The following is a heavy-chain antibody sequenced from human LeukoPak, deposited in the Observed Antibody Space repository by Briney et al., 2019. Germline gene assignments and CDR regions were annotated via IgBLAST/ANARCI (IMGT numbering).Heavy chain of an antibody. Sequence: SETLSLTCTVSDGSTTGTRYYWGWFRQTPGKGPEWIGNINYRGAVYYNPSLRSRAPISLDTSKTQFPLRLTSVTAADTAVYFCARVTKYDNSRNNYYMDVWGKGTTVTVSS. D-gene: IGHD4-17*01. CDR2: INYRGAV. CDR3: ARVTKYDNSRNNYYMDV. CDR1: DGSTTGTRYY. V-gene: IGHV4-39*06. J-gene: IGHJ6*03.